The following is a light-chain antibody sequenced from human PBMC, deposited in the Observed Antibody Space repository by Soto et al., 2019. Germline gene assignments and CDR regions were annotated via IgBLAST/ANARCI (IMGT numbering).Light chain of an antibody. V-gene: IGKV3D-15*01. CDR1: QSVSSN. CDR2: GAS. J-gene: IGKJ1*01. Sequence: EIVMTQSPATLSVSPGERATLSCRASQSVSSNLAWYQQKPGQAPRLLIYGASSRATGIPDRFSGSGSGTDFTLTISRLEPEDFAVYYCQQYHNSILMFGQGTKVDIK. CDR3: QQYHNSILM.